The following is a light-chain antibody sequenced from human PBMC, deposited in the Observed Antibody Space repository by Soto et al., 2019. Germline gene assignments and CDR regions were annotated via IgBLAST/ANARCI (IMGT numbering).Light chain of an antibody. CDR1: QSVASD. CDR3: QQYDDWPAT. CDR2: GAS. J-gene: IGKJ1*01. V-gene: IGKV3-15*01. Sequence: EIVMTQSPATLSVSPGERATLSCRASQSVASDLAWYQQKAGQAPTLFLYGASTTATSGPPRLSGSGSATEFSPPISSLQSADFAAYYCQQYDDWPATFGQGTKVDIK.